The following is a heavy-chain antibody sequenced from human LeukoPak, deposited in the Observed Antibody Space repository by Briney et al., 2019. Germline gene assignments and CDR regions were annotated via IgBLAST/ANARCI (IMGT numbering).Heavy chain of an antibody. CDR3: AKNVMYSSSAVDY. CDR1: GFTFSSYA. D-gene: IGHD6-6*01. J-gene: IGHJ4*02. CDR2: ISLGGVNT. Sequence: GGSLRLYCAASGFTFSSYAMSWVRQAPGKGLVWVSAISLGGVNTYYADSVKGRFTVSRVNSKNTLYLQMNSLRVEDTAVYYCAKNVMYSSSAVDYWGQGTLVTVSS. V-gene: IGHV3-23*01.